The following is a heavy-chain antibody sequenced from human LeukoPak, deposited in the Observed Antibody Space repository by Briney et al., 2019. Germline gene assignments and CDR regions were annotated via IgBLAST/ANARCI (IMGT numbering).Heavy chain of an antibody. CDR3: AKDLTSYYDFWSGYP. CDR2: ISGSGGST. D-gene: IGHD3-3*01. V-gene: IGHV3-23*01. J-gene: IGHJ4*02. CDR1: GFTFSSYA. Sequence: GGSLRLSCAASGFTFSSYAMSWVRQAPGKGLEWVSAISGSGGSTYYADSVKGRFTISRDNSKNTLYLQMNSLRAEDTAVYYCAKDLTSYYDFWSGYPWGQGTLVTVSS.